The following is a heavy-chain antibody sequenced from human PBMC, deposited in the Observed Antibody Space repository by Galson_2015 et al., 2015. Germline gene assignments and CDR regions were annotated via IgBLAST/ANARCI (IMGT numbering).Heavy chain of an antibody. V-gene: IGHV3-33*01. Sequence: SLRLSCAASGFTFSSYGMHWVRQAPGKGLEWVAVIWYDGSNKYYADSVKGRFTISRDNSKNTLYLQMNSLRAEDTAVYYCAPLSVGLTVLFDYWGQGTLVTVSS. CDR3: APLSVGLTVLFDY. CDR2: IWYDGSNK. CDR1: GFTFSSYG. D-gene: IGHD1-14*01. J-gene: IGHJ4*02.